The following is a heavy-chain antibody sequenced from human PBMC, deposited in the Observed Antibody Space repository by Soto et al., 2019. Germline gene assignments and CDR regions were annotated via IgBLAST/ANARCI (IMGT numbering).Heavy chain of an antibody. D-gene: IGHD6-6*01. CDR3: ARGSSFAEVPFDP. CDR1: GFTFSSYS. V-gene: IGHV3-21*04. CDR2: ISSSSSYI. J-gene: IGHJ5*02. Sequence: EVQLVESGGGLVKPGGSLRLSCAASGFTFSSYSMNWVRQAPGKGLEWVSSISSSSSYIYYADSVKGRFTISRDNAKNSLYLQMNSLRSEDTAVYYCARGSSFAEVPFDPWGQGTLVTVSS.